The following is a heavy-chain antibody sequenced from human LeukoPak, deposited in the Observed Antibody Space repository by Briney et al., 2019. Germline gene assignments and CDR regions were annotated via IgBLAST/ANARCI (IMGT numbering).Heavy chain of an antibody. Sequence: SETLSLTCSGSGGSLSGYYWSWIRQPPGKGLECIGYIYYSGSTKYSPSLKSRVTISVDTSKNQFSLKLSSVTAADTAVYYCARVGYTYGPFDYWGQGNLVTVSS. CDR1: GGSLSGYY. J-gene: IGHJ4*02. D-gene: IGHD5-18*01. CDR3: ARVGYTYGPFDY. CDR2: IYYSGST. V-gene: IGHV4-59*01.